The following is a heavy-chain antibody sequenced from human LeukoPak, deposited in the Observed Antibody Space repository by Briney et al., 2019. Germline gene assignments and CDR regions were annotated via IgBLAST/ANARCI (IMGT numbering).Heavy chain of an antibody. CDR2: ISAYNGNT. Sequence: ASVKVSCKASGYTFTSYGISWVRQAPGQGLEWMGWISAYNGNTNYAQKLQGRVTMTTDTSTSTAYMELSSLRSEDTAVYYCARGLLELRGGYYYYYYMDVWGKGTTVTVSS. D-gene: IGHD1-7*01. V-gene: IGHV1-18*01. CDR3: ARGLLELRGGYYYYYYMDV. CDR1: GYTFTSYG. J-gene: IGHJ6*03.